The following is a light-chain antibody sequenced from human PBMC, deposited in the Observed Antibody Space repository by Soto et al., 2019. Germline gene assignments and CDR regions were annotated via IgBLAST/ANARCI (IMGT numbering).Light chain of an antibody. CDR2: DAS. CDR1: QSISSY. CDR3: QQYNTYPIT. V-gene: IGKV1-13*02. J-gene: IGKJ5*01. Sequence: IQMTQSPSSLSASVGARVTITCRASQSISSYLNWYQQKPGKAPKLLIYDASSLESGVPSRFSGSGSGTEFTLTISSLQPEDFATYYCQQYNTYPITFGQGTRLEIK.